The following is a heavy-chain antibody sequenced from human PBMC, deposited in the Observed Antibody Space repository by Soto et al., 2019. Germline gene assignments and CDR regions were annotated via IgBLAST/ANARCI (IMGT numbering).Heavy chain of an antibody. CDR3: ARAGELYYFDF. CDR1: GLNFRTHG. Sequence: GGSLRLSCVSSGLNFRTHGMTWVRQAPGKGPECLAIISDSGGNTYYADSVKGRLTISRDNSKNTLFLHIKSLRAEDTAVYYCARAGELYYFDFWGQGTLVTVSS. D-gene: IGHD1-26*01. J-gene: IGHJ4*02. CDR2: ISDSGGNT. V-gene: IGHV3-23*01.